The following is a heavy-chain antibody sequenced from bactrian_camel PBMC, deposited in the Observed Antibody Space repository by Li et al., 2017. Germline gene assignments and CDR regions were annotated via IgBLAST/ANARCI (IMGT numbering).Heavy chain of an antibody. CDR3: AARRLAYGYCRCSQNDYGY. V-gene: IGHV3S63*01. J-gene: IGHJ4*01. Sequence: HVQLVESGGGSVQAGGSLRLSCATSGFTFDEFDMGWYRQGSGNECELVSRISSDDSTWYSDSVKGRFTISQDHAKNTVYLQMNSLEPEDTATYYCAARRLAYGYCRCSQNDYGYWGQGTQVTVS. CDR2: ISSDDST. CDR1: GFTFDEFD. D-gene: IGHD1*01.